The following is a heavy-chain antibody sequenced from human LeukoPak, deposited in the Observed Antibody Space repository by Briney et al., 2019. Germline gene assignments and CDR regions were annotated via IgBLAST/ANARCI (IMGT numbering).Heavy chain of an antibody. CDR3: ARDYKYGFDN. CDR1: GFRFSDYS. D-gene: IGHD5-24*01. V-gene: IGHV3-48*01. CDR2: IGISSGNT. J-gene: IGHJ4*02. Sequence: GGSLRLSCAASGFRFSDYSMNWVRQAPGKGLEWISYIGISSGNTNYADSVKGRFTISGDKDKNSLYLQMNSLGVEDTAVYYCARDYKYGFDNWGQGTLVTVSS.